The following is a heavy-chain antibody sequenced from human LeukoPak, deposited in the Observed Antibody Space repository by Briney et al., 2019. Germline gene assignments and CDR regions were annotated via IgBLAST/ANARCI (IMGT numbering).Heavy chain of an antibody. CDR1: GFTFSSSG. V-gene: IGHV3-30*18. J-gene: IGHJ4*02. CDR3: AKDSYDRSGYYYYYFAY. CDR2: ISYDGSNK. Sequence: PGGSLRLSCAPSGFTFSSSGMHWVRQAPGKGLEGVAVISYDGSNKYYADSVKGRFTISRDNSKNTLYLQMNSLRAGDTAVYYCAKDSYDRSGYYYYYFAYWGQGTQVTVSS. D-gene: IGHD3-22*01.